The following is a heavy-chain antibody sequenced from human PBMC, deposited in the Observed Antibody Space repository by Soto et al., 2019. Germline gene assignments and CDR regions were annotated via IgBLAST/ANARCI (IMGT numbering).Heavy chain of an antibody. Sequence: LRLSCAASGFTFSSYAMSWVRQAPGKGLEWVSAISGSGGSTYYADSVKGRFTISRDNSKNTLYLQMNSLRAEDTAVYYCAKDLVVKHYHYYDSSGYPRTRFDYWGQGTLVTVSS. J-gene: IGHJ4*02. CDR1: GFTFSSYA. CDR2: ISGSGGST. V-gene: IGHV3-23*01. CDR3: AKDLVVKHYHYYDSSGYPRTRFDY. D-gene: IGHD3-22*01.